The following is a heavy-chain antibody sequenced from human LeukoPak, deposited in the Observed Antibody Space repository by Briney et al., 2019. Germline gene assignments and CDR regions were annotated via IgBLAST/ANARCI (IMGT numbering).Heavy chain of an antibody. CDR2: INTDGSST. CDR1: GFTFSNYW. CDR3: ASGGITGFGY. Sequence: GGSLRLSCAASGFTFSNYWMHWVRQAPGKGLVWVSRINTDGSSTTYADSVKGRFTVSRDNAKNTLYLQMGSLRAEDTAVYYCASGGITGFGYWGQGTLVTVSS. V-gene: IGHV3-74*01. D-gene: IGHD3-10*01. J-gene: IGHJ4*02.